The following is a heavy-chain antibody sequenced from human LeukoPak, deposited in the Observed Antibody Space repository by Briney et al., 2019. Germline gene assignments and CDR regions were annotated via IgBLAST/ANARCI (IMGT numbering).Heavy chain of an antibody. V-gene: IGHV4-39*01. D-gene: IGHD3-9*01. CDR3: ARQTYFGRASMDV. CDR1: GDSLSSSSYY. J-gene: IGHJ6*02. Sequence: SETLSLTCTVSGDSLSSSSYYWGWIRQPPGKGLEWIGSIYYSGSTYYNPSLKSRVTISVDTSKNQFSLTLRSVTAADTAVYFCARQTYFGRASMDVWGQGTTVTVSS. CDR2: IYYSGST.